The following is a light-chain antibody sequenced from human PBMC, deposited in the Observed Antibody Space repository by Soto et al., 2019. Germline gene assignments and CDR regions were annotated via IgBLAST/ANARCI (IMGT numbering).Light chain of an antibody. CDR1: QSILYSSNNKNY. Sequence: DIVMTQSPDSLAVSLGERATINCKSSQSILYSSNNKNYLAWYQQKPGQPPKPLIYWASTRESGVPDRFSGSGSGTDFTLTISSLQAEDVAAYYCQQHYSSPQTFGQGTKVEIK. CDR3: QQHYSSPQT. CDR2: WAS. V-gene: IGKV4-1*01. J-gene: IGKJ1*01.